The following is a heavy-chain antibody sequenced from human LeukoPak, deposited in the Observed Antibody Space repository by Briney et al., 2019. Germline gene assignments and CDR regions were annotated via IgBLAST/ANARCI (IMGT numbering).Heavy chain of an antibody. V-gene: IGHV4-61*05. CDR2: THPSGNT. CDR3: ARKAPKKGWFDP. Sequence: PSETLSLTCSVSGGSISSSGHYWGWIRQPPGKGLEWIGYTHPSGNTNYSPSLKSRVTISIDMSRNQFSLKLSSVTAADTAVYYCARKAPKKGWFDPWGQGTLVTVSS. J-gene: IGHJ5*02. CDR1: GGSISSSGHY.